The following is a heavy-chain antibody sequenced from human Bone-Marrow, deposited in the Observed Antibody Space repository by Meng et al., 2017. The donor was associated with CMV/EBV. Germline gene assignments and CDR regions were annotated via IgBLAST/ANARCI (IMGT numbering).Heavy chain of an antibody. Sequence: GESLKISCAASGFTFSSYSMNWVRQAPGKGLEWVAFIRYDGSNKYYADSVKGRFTISRDNSKNTLYLQMNSLRAEDTAVYYCASRCSSTSCYKALGRRYYYGMDVWGQGTTVTVSS. V-gene: IGHV3-30*02. CDR2: IRYDGSNK. CDR1: GFTFSSYS. D-gene: IGHD2-2*02. J-gene: IGHJ6*02. CDR3: ASRCSSTSCYKALGRRYYYGMDV.